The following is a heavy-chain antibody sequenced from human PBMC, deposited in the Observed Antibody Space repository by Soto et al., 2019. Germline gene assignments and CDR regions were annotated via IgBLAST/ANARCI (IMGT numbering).Heavy chain of an antibody. V-gene: IGHV1-18*04. CDR3: ARGPQTSDF. Sequence: ASMKVTFKNSGYIFTTYRITLVRPAPGQGLEWMGWINTYNGETHYAQKCQGRLTVTTDTSSGTVYMELRSLASDDTAVYYCARGPQTSDFWGQGTLVTVSS. CDR2: INTYNGET. J-gene: IGHJ4*02. D-gene: IGHD2-2*01. CDR1: GYIFTTYR.